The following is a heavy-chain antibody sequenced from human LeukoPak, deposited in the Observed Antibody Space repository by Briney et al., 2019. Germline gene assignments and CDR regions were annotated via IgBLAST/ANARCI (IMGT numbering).Heavy chain of an antibody. CDR3: AKIRLTAAGNQPLDY. CDR1: GYTFTDYY. Sequence: ASVKVSCKASGYTFTDYYIHWVRQAPGPGLEWMGWIITNRGGTNYAQKFHGRVTMTRDTSISTAYLELNRLMSDDTAVYYCAKIRLTAAGNQPLDYWGQGTLVTVSS. V-gene: IGHV1-2*02. CDR2: IITNRGGT. D-gene: IGHD6-13*01. J-gene: IGHJ4*02.